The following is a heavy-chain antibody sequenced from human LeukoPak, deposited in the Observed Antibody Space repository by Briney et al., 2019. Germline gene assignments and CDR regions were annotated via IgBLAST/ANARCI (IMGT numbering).Heavy chain of an antibody. Sequence: GEALKISFKGSGYSFTSYWIIWVRQMPAKGLEWMGRIDPSDSYTNYSPSFQGHVTISADKSISTAYLQWSSLKASDTAMYYCARLNLGYCSGGSCYSPGWFDPWGQGTLVTVSS. CDR1: GYSFTSYW. V-gene: IGHV5-10-1*01. CDR2: IDPSDSYT. D-gene: IGHD2-15*01. J-gene: IGHJ5*02. CDR3: ARLNLGYCSGGSCYSPGWFDP.